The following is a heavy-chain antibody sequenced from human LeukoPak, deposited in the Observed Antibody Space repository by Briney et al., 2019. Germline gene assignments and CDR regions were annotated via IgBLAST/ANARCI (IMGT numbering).Heavy chain of an antibody. J-gene: IGHJ4*02. CDR3: ARGGRRDGYNDFDY. D-gene: IGHD5-24*01. CDR2: IIPIFGTA. V-gene: IGHV1-69*06. Sequence: GASVKVSCKASGGTFSSYAISWVRQAPGQGLEWMGGIIPIFGTANYAQKFQGRVTITADKSTGTAYMELSSLRSEDTAVYYCARGGRRDGYNDFDYWGQGTLVTVSS. CDR1: GGTFSSYA.